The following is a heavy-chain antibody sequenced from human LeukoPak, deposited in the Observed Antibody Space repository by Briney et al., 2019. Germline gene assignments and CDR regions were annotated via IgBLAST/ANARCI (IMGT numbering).Heavy chain of an antibody. D-gene: IGHD4-23*01. Sequence: PSETLSLTCTVSGGSISSYYWSWIRQPPGKGLEWIGYICYSGSTNYNPSLKSRVTISVDTSKNQFSLKLSSVTAADTAVYYCARGGLTVAYAFDIWGQGTMVTVSS. CDR2: ICYSGST. CDR1: GGSISSYY. V-gene: IGHV4-59*01. CDR3: ARGGLTVAYAFDI. J-gene: IGHJ3*02.